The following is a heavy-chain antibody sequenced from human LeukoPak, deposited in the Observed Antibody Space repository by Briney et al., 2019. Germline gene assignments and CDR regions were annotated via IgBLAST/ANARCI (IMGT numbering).Heavy chain of an antibody. CDR3: ARTTLESGSPRFDY. V-gene: IGHV2-70*11. D-gene: IGHD3-3*01. J-gene: IGHJ4*02. Sequence: SGPALVKPTQTLTLTCTFSGFSLRTRGMCVSWIRQPPGKALEWLSRIDWDDDTYYSTSLKTRLTISKDTSKNQVVLTMTNMDPVDTATYYCARTTLESGSPRFDYWGQGTLVTVSS. CDR1: GFSLRTRGMC. CDR2: IDWDDDT.